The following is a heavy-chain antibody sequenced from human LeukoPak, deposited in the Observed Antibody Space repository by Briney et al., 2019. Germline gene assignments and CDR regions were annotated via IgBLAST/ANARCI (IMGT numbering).Heavy chain of an antibody. J-gene: IGHJ4*02. Sequence: PGRSLRLSCAASGFICSMYAMHGVRQAPGKGLEWLAVISYDGRNKYYADYVKGRFTISRDNSKNTLYLQMNSLRVEDTAVYYCASHYDISGYHYFDDWGQGTLVTVSS. CDR3: ASHYDISGYHYFDD. CDR1: GFICSMYA. V-gene: IGHV3-30*01. CDR2: ISYDGRNK. D-gene: IGHD3-22*01.